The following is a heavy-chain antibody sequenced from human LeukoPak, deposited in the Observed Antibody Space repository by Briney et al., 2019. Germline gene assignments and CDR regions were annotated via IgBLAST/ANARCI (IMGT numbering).Heavy chain of an antibody. CDR1: SYTFTIYG. J-gene: IGHJ6*03. CDR2: IIAYNGNT. V-gene: IGHV1-18*01. D-gene: IGHD6-6*01. Sequence: ASVNVSCRASSYTFTIYGISWVRRAPERGLGWVGFIIAYNGNTNYAQNLQGRVTMTRDTSTSTAYMDLRSLRCYDTAVYYCSRVEKLVRYYYYYMDVWGKGNTVTVSS. CDR3: SRVEKLVRYYYYYMDV.